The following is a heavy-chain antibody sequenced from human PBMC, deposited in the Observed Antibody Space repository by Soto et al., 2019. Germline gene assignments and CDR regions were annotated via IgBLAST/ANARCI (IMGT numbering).Heavy chain of an antibody. V-gene: IGHV4-34*01. CDR1: GGSFSGYY. CDR3: ARGQRTIAVAGFDH. Sequence: SETLSLTCAVYGGSFSGYYWSWIRQPPGKGLEWIGEINHSGSTNYNPSLKSRVTISVDTSKNQFSLKLSSVTAADTAVYYCARGQRTIAVAGFDHWGQGTLVTVSS. CDR2: INHSGST. J-gene: IGHJ4*02. D-gene: IGHD6-19*01.